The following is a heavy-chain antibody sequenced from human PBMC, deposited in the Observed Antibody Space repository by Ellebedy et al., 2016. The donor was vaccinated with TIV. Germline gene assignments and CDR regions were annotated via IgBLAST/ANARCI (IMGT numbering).Heavy chain of an antibody. D-gene: IGHD2-2*01. Sequence: MPSETLSLTCTVSAGSISNYYWSWIRQPPGKGLEWIGYIYYRGDTNYNPSLKTRVTISVDTSKNQFSLNLTSVTAADTAVYYCARHGGSTPFDPWGQGILVTVSS. CDR1: AGSISNYY. V-gene: IGHV4-59*08. CDR2: IYYRGDT. CDR3: ARHGGSTPFDP. J-gene: IGHJ5*02.